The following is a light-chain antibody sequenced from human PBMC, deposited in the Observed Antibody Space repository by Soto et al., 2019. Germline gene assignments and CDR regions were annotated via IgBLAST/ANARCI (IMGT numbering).Light chain of an antibody. CDR1: QSISSW. J-gene: IGKJ5*01. CDR3: QQLNTYLIT. V-gene: IGKV1-5*01. CDR2: STS. Sequence: DIQMTQSPSTLSASVGDRVTITCRASQSISSWLAWYQQKPGKVPKLLIYSTSTLQSGVPSRFSGSASGTEFTLSSSGLQPEDFATYYCQQLNTYLITFGQGTRLEIK.